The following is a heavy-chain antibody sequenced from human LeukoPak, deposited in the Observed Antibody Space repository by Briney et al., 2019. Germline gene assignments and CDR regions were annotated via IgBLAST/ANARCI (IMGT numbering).Heavy chain of an antibody. CDR2: IYYSGST. CDR3: ARDTLGYSSSWYQPYYYYYGMDV. V-gene: IGHV4-59*01. Sequence: SETLSLTCTVSGGSISSYYWSWIRQPPGKGLEWIGYIYYSGSTNYNLPRKSRVTISLHTSKNQFSLKLSSVTAADTAVYYCARDTLGYSSSWYQPYYYYYGMDVWGQGTTVTVSS. CDR1: GGSISSYY. D-gene: IGHD6-13*01. J-gene: IGHJ6*02.